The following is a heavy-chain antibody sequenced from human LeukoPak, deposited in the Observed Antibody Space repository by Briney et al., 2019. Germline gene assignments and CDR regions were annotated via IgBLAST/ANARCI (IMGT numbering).Heavy chain of an antibody. J-gene: IGHJ4*02. CDR1: GFTFSSYG. D-gene: IGHD3-10*01. V-gene: IGHV3-30*02. CDR3: AKDPIRGVRPYYFSS. CDR2: IHYDGSNK. Sequence: GGSLRLSCAASGFTFSSYGMQWVRQAPGKGLEWVAYIHYDGSNKYYANSVKGRFTISRDNSKNTLYLHMNSLRAEDTAVYYCAKDPIRGVRPYYFSSWGQGTLVTVSS.